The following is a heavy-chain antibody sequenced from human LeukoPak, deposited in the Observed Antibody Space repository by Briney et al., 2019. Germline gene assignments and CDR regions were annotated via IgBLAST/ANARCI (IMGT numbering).Heavy chain of an antibody. V-gene: IGHV4-59*01. CDR3: ARDYTMTHAFDI. J-gene: IGHJ3*02. D-gene: IGHD3-22*01. Sequence: SETLSLTCTVSGGSISSYYWSWIRQPPGKGLKWIGYIYYTGSTNYNPSLKSRVTISVDTSKNQVSLKLSSVTAADTAVYYCARDYTMTHAFDIWGQGTMVTVSS. CDR2: IYYTGST. CDR1: GGSISSYY.